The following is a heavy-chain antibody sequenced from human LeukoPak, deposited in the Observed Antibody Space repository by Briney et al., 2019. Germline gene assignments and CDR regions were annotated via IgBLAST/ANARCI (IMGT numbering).Heavy chain of an antibody. J-gene: IGHJ4*02. CDR3: ARVDYDGSGYNFDY. CDR1: GGSISSGSYY. D-gene: IGHD3-22*01. CDR2: IYYSGST. V-gene: IGHV4-61*01. Sequence: PSETLSLTCSVSGGSISSGSYYWSWIRQPPGKGLEWIGCIYYSGSTNYNPSLKSRVTISGDTSKNQFSLKLSSVTAADTAVYFCARVDYDGSGYNFDYWGQGTLVTVSS.